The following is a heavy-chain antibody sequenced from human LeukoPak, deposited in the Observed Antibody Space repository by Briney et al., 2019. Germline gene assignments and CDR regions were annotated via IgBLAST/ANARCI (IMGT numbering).Heavy chain of an antibody. V-gene: IGHV3-48*04. CDR3: ARDALWFGDNFDY. J-gene: IGHJ4*02. D-gene: IGHD3-10*01. Sequence: PGGSLRLSCAASGFTFSSYSMNWVRQAPGKGLEWVSYISSSSSTIYYADSVKGRFTISRDNAKNSLYPQMNSLRAEDTAVYYCARDALWFGDNFDYWGQGTLVTVSS. CDR1: GFTFSSYS. CDR2: ISSSSSTI.